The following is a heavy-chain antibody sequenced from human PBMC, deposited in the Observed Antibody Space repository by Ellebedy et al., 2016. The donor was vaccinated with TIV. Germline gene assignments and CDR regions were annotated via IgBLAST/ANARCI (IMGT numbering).Heavy chain of an antibody. CDR3: AKDRIFGDGYWVFDF. J-gene: IGHJ4*02. Sequence: PGGSLRLSCVASGFSFSSYALSWVRQAPGKGLEWVSGIVGSGATKYADSVKGRFSISRDNSKSTVDLQMNSLGADDTAIYYCAKDRIFGDGYWVFDFWGQGTVVTVST. D-gene: IGHD5-18*01. V-gene: IGHV3-23*01. CDR1: GFSFSSYA. CDR2: IVGSGAT.